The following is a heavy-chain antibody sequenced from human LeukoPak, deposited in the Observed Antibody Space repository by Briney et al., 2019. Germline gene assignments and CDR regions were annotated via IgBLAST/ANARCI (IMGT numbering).Heavy chain of an antibody. Sequence: PSETLSLICTVSGDSISSTTYYWAWIRQPPGKGLEWIGNIYFTGTTFYNPSLKSRVIMSIGTSKNHFSLDLNSVTAADMAVYYCARGLYDGGSWFHFDYWGQGTLVTVSS. J-gene: IGHJ4*02. D-gene: IGHD6-13*01. CDR2: IYFTGTT. CDR1: GDSISSTTYY. CDR3: ARGLYDGGSWFHFDY. V-gene: IGHV4-39*02.